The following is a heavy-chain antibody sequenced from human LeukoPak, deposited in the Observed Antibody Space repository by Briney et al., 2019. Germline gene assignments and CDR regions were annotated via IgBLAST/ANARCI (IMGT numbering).Heavy chain of an antibody. V-gene: IGHV3-21*01. CDR1: GFTFSSYS. CDR3: ARWLQSKNYYYCGMDV. J-gene: IGHJ6*02. D-gene: IGHD5-24*01. Sequence: GGSLRLSCAASGFTFSSYSMNWVRQAPGKGLEWVSSISSSSSYIYYADSVKGRFTISRDNAKNSLYLQMNSLRAEDTAVYYCARWLQSKNYYYCGMDVWGQGTTVTVSS. CDR2: ISSSSSYI.